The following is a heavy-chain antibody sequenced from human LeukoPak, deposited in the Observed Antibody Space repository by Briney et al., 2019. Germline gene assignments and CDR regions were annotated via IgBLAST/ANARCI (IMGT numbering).Heavy chain of an antibody. CDR2: INHSGST. Sequence: PSETLSLTCAVYGGSLSGYYWSWIRQPPGKGLEWIGEINHSGSTNYNPSLKSRVTISVDTSKNQFSLKLSSVTAADTAVYYCARHYRYFQHWGQGTLVAVSS. CDR3: ARHYRYFQH. D-gene: IGHD3-16*02. J-gene: IGHJ1*01. CDR1: GGSLSGYY. V-gene: IGHV4-34*01.